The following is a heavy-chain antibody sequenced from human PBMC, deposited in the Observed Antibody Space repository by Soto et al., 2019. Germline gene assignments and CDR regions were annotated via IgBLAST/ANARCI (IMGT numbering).Heavy chain of an antibody. J-gene: IGHJ4*02. CDR1: GFAFRSFG. CDR2: IWYDGSDK. V-gene: IGHV3-33*01. Sequence: PGAPLRLSCAASGFAFRSFGMHWVRQAPGKGLEWVAIIWYDGSDKYYADSVKGRFTISRDNSKNTLYLQMNSLRAEDTAVYHCAFGNLSYYFDYWGQGT. CDR3: AFGNLSYYFDY. D-gene: IGHD3-16*01.